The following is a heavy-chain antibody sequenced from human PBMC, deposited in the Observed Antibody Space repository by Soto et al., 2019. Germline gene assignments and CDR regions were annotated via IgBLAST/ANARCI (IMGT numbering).Heavy chain of an antibody. J-gene: IGHJ4*02. CDR2: ISYDGSDK. V-gene: IGHV3-30*03. Sequence: GGSLRLSCAATVFTFSSYGMHWVRQAPGEGLEWVAVISYDGSDKYYADSVKGRFTISRDKSKNTLYLQMNSLRAEDTAVYYFARSYGGNVKIDYWGQGTLVTVAS. CDR3: ARSYGGNVKIDY. D-gene: IGHD4-17*01. CDR1: VFTFSSYG.